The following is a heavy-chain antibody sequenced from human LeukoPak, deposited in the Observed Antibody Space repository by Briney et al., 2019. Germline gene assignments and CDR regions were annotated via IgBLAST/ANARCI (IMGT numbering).Heavy chain of an antibody. CDR3: ARGTAGYHSSYFDY. CDR2: IWYDGSNK. D-gene: IGHD3-16*02. Sequence: GGSLRLSCAASGFTFSSYGMHWVRQAPGKGLEWVAVIWYDGSNKYYADSVKGRFTISRDNAENTLYLQMNSLRAEDTAVYYCARGTAGYHSSYFDYWGQGTLVTVSS. CDR1: GFTFSSYG. V-gene: IGHV3-33*01. J-gene: IGHJ4*02.